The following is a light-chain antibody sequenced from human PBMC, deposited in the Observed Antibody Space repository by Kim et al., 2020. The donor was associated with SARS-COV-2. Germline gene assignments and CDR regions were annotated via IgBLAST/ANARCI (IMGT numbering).Light chain of an antibody. CDR2: QDN. V-gene: IGLV3-1*01. CDR3: QAWDTSTTYV. J-gene: IGLJ1*01. CDR1: KLGDKH. Sequence: SYELTQPPSVSVSPGQTASITCSGAKLGDKHACWYQQKPGQSPVLVIYQDNKRPSGIPERFSGSNSGNTATLTISGTQAMDEADYYCQAWDTSTTYVFGT.